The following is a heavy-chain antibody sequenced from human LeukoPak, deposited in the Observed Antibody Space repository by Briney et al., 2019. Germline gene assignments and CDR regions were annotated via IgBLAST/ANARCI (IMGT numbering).Heavy chain of an antibody. CDR2: IVVGSGNT. J-gene: IGHJ4*02. Sequence: SVKVSCKASGFTFTSSAMQWVRQARGQRLEWIGWIVVGSGNTNYAQKFQERVTITRDMSTSTAYMELSSLRSEDTAVYYCAAVLVGATKELHYWGQGTLVTVSS. D-gene: IGHD1-26*01. CDR3: AAVLVGATKELHY. CDR1: GFTFTSSA. V-gene: IGHV1-58*02.